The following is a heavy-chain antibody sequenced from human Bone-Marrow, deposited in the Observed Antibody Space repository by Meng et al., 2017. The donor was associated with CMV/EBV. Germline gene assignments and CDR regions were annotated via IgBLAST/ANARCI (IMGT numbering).Heavy chain of an antibody. Sequence: ASVKVSCKASGGTFSSYAISWVRQAPGQGLEWMGWINPNSGGTNYAQKFQGRVTMTRDTSISTAYMELSRLRSDDTAVYYCARGRSFYDPTSAYWGQGTLVTVSS. CDR1: GGTFSSYA. D-gene: IGHD3-3*01. CDR2: INPNSGGT. J-gene: IGHJ4*02. V-gene: IGHV1-2*02. CDR3: ARGRSFYDPTSAY.